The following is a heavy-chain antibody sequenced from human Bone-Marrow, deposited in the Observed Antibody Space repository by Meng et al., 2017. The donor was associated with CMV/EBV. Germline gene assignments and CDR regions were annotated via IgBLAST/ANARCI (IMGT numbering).Heavy chain of an antibody. V-gene: IGHV3-7*01. CDR1: GFTFSSYW. Sequence: GESLKISCAASGFTFSSYWMSWVRQAPGKGLEWVANIKQEGSEKYYADSVKGRFTISRDNTKNSLDLQMNSLSAEDTTVYYCARFVGCVGDCYRHAEYFQHWGQGTLVTVSS. CDR3: ARFVGCVGDCYRHAEYFQH. D-gene: IGHD2-21*01. CDR2: IKQEGSEK. J-gene: IGHJ1*01.